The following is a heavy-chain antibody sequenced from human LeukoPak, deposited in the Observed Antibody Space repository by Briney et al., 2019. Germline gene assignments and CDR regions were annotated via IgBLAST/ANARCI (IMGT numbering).Heavy chain of an antibody. CDR1: GGSFSGYY. D-gene: IGHD2-2*01. CDR2: INHSGST. Sequence: SETLSLTCAVYGGSFSGYYWSWIRQPPGKGLEWIGEINHSGSTNYNPSLKSRVTISVDTSKNQFSLKLSSVTAAATAVYYCARRQAMKLDYWGQGTLVTVSS. J-gene: IGHJ4*02. V-gene: IGHV4-34*01. CDR3: ARRQAMKLDY.